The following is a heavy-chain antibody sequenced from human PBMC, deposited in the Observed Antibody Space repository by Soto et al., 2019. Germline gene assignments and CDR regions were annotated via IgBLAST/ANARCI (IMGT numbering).Heavy chain of an antibody. CDR3: ARGDYYDSSGYYTSSPGRGGYFDY. J-gene: IGHJ4*02. D-gene: IGHD3-22*01. CDR2: ISYDGSSK. CDR1: GFTFSSYA. V-gene: IGHV3-30-3*01. Sequence: GGSLRLSCAASGFTFSSYAMHWVRQAPGKGLEWVAIISYDGSSKYYADSVKGRFTISRDNSKNTLYLQMNSLRPEDTAMFYCARGDYYDSSGYYTSSPGRGGYFDYWGQGTLVTVSS.